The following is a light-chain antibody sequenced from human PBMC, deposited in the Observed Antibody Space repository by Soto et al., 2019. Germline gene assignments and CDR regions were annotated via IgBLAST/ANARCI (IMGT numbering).Light chain of an antibody. Sequence: IQMTQSPSSLSVSVGDRVTITCRASQRISGSLNWYQHKVGRAPKLLIYAGSSLQTGVPSRFSGSGSGTDFTLTISSVQPEDFATYYCQQSYLTPRTFGQGTKLEIK. CDR1: QRISGS. CDR2: AGS. CDR3: QQSYLTPRT. V-gene: IGKV1-39*01. J-gene: IGKJ2*01.